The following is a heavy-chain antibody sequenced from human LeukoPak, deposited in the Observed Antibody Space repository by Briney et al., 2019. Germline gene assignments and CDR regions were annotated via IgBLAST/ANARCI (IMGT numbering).Heavy chain of an antibody. CDR1: GFTFSSYW. Sequence: GGSLRLSCAASGFTFSSYWMSWVRQAPGKGLEWVANIKQDGSEKYYVDSVKGRFTISRDNAKNSLYLQMNSLRAEDTAVYYCARGSGGWYFDPSEDYWGQGTLVTVSS. CDR2: IKQDGSEK. CDR3: ARGSGGWYFDPSEDY. J-gene: IGHJ4*02. D-gene: IGHD6-19*01. V-gene: IGHV3-7*01.